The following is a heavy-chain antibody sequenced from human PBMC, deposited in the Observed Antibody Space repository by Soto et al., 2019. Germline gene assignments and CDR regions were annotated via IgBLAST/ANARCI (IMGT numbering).Heavy chain of an antibody. CDR2: ISPSALTT. CDR3: VGSIWGGWDQLSFDY. J-gene: IGHJ4*02. V-gene: IGHV3-23*01. D-gene: IGHD2-2*01. CDR1: GFTFSGYA. Sequence: LRLSCAASGFTFSGYAMNWVRQAPGKGLEWVSSISPSALTTSYADSVKGRFTISGDNSENMLYLQMNSLRVEDTAIYYCVGSIWGGWDQLSFDYWGQGSLVTVSS.